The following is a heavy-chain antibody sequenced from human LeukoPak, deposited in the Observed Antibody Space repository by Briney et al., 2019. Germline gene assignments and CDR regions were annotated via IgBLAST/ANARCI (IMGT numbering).Heavy chain of an antibody. V-gene: IGHV4-39*01. CDR3: VRHAGGHYNFWSGYLDY. CDR1: GGSISSSSYY. J-gene: IGHJ4*02. Sequence: SETLSLTCTVSGGSISSSSYYWGWIRQPPGKGLEWIGGISYRGSTYYNPSLKSRVTISVDTSKNQFSLKLSSVTAADTAVYYCVRHAGGHYNFWSGYLDYWGQGTLVTVSS. D-gene: IGHD3-3*01. CDR2: ISYRGST.